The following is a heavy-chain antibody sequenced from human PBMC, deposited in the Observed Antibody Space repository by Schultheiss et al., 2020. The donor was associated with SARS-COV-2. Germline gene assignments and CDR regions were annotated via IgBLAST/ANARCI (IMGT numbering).Heavy chain of an antibody. Sequence: GGSLRLSCAASGFTFSTYAMYWVRQAPVKGLEWVAVIWYDGSNKYYADSVKGRFTISRDNSKNTLYLQMNSLRAEDTAVYYCARDEGSEMAANPDYYYYGMDVWGQGTTVTVSS. J-gene: IGHJ6*02. CDR1: GFTFSTYA. V-gene: IGHV3-30*04. CDR2: IWYDGSNK. D-gene: IGHD5-24*01. CDR3: ARDEGSEMAANPDYYYYGMDV.